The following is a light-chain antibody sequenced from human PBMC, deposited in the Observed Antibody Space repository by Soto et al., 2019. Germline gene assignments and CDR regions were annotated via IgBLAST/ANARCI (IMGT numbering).Light chain of an antibody. CDR1: SSNIGSNT. V-gene: IGLV1-44*01. CDR3: AAWDDSLNGYV. J-gene: IGLJ1*01. CDR2: SNN. Sequence: QSVLTQPPSASGTPGQRFTIPCSGNSSNIGSNTVNWYQQLPGTAPKLLIYSNNQRPSGVPDRFSGSKSGTSASLAISGLQSEDEADYYCAAWDDSLNGYVFGTGTKVTVL.